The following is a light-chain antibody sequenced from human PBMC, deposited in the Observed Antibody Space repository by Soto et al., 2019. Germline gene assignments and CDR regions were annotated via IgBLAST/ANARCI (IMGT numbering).Light chain of an antibody. CDR2: DVS. CDR1: SSDVGGYNY. Sequence: QSALTQPRSVSGSPGQSVTISCTGTSSDVGGYNYVSWYQQHPGKAPKLMIYDVSKRPSGVPDRFSGSKSGNTASPTISGLHAEDEAEYYCCSYAGSYVFGTGTKLTV. CDR3: CSYAGSYV. J-gene: IGLJ1*01. V-gene: IGLV2-11*01.